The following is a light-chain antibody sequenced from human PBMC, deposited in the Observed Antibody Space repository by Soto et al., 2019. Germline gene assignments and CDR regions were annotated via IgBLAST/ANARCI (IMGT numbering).Light chain of an antibody. J-gene: IGKJ4*02. CDR2: GAS. Sequence: EIVFTQSPATLAFSPWERSTLSCMASQSVSSYLAWYQQKPGQAPRLLIDGASNRATGIPARFSGSGSGTDFTLTISSLEPEDFAVYFCQQRSSWPLTFGGGTKVDIK. CDR1: QSVSSY. V-gene: IGKV3-11*01. CDR3: QQRSSWPLT.